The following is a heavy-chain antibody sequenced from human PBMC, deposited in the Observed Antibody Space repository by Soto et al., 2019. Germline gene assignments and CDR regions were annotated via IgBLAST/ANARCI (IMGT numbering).Heavy chain of an antibody. J-gene: IGHJ1*01. D-gene: IGHD3-22*01. V-gene: IGHV1-18*01. CDR2: ISAYNGNT. CDR3: ARSYYYDSSGYLDFQH. Sequence: QVQLVQSGAEVKKPGASVKVSCKASGYTFTSYGISWVRQAPGQGLEWMGWISAYNGNTNYAQKLQGRVTMTTDTXTXXAYMELRSLRSDDTAVYYCARSYYYDSSGYLDFQHWGQGTLVTVSS. CDR1: GYTFTSYG.